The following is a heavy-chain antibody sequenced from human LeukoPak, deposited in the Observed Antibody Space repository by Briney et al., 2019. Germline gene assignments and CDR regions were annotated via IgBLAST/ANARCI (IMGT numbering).Heavy chain of an antibody. CDR3: AGSSWIHYYYYGMDV. Sequence: SETLSLTCAVYGGFFSGYYWSWIRQPPGKGLEWIGEINHSGSTNYNPSLKSRVTISVDTSKNQFSLKLSSVTAADTAVYYCAGSSWIHYYYYGMDVWGQGTTVTVSS. CDR1: GGFFSGYY. J-gene: IGHJ6*02. CDR2: INHSGST. V-gene: IGHV4-34*01. D-gene: IGHD6-13*01.